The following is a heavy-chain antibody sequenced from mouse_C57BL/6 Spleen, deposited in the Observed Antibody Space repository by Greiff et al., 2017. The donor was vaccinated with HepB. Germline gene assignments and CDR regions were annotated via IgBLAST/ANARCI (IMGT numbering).Heavy chain of an antibody. CDR1: GFTFSSYA. Sequence: EVKLMESGGGLVKPGGSLKLSCAASGFTFSSYAMSWVRQTPEKRLEWVATISDGGSYTYYPDNVKGRFTISRDNAKNNLYLQMSHLKSEDTAMYYCARSYYWGQGTTLTVSS. J-gene: IGHJ2*01. CDR3: ARSYY. V-gene: IGHV5-4*03. CDR2: ISDGGSYT.